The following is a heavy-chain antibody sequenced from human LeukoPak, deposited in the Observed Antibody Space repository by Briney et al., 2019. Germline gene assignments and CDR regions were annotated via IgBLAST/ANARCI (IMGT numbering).Heavy chain of an antibody. CDR3: ASRDGYNFGFDY. CDR1: GFTFSSYG. Sequence: PGGSLRLSCAASGFTFSSYGMHWVRQAPGKGLEWVAVISYDGSNKYYADSVKGRFTISRDNSKNTLYLQMNSLRAEDTAVYYCASRDGYNFGFDYWGQGTLITVSS. V-gene: IGHV3-30*03. CDR2: ISYDGSNK. D-gene: IGHD5-24*01. J-gene: IGHJ4*02.